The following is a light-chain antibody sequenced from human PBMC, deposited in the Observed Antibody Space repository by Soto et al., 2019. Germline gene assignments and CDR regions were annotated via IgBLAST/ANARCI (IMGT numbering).Light chain of an antibody. CDR2: DAS. V-gene: IGKV1-33*01. Sequence: DIQMTQSPPSLSASVGDRVTITCQASQDISTYLNWYQQIPGKAPKLLIYDASKLETGVPSRFSGTGSGTNFILTISSLQPDDIATYYCQQYDNLFTFGPGTKVNIK. CDR3: QQYDNLFT. J-gene: IGKJ3*01. CDR1: QDISTY.